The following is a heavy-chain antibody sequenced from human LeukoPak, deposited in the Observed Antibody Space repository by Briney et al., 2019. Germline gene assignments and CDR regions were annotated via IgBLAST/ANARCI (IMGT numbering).Heavy chain of an antibody. Sequence: GASVKVSCKASGGTFSSYAISWVRQAPGQGLEWMGRIIPILGIANYAQKFQGRVTITADKSTSTAYMELSSLRSEDTAVYYCARVYSVRSDAPEPDSSGYYYAVDWFDPWGQGTLVTVSS. J-gene: IGHJ5*02. V-gene: IGHV1-69*04. CDR2: IIPILGIA. D-gene: IGHD3-22*01. CDR1: GGTFSSYA. CDR3: ARVYSVRSDAPEPDSSGYYYAVDWFDP.